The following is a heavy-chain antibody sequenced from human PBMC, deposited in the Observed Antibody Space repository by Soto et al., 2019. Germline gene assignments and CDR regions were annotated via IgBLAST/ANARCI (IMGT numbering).Heavy chain of an antibody. CDR2: IYWDDDK. CDR1: GFSLTTSGVG. V-gene: IGHV2-5*02. J-gene: IGHJ4*02. Sequence: QITLKESGPTRVRPTQTLALTCTFSGFSLTTSGVGVGWIRKTPGKALEWLAVIYWDDDKRYSPSLKSRLTITKDTVKNQVVLTMADMDPVDTATYFCAHRGYMYGNWDHGYFDDWGQGTLVTVSS. CDR3: AHRGYMYGNWDHGYFDD. D-gene: IGHD5-18*01.